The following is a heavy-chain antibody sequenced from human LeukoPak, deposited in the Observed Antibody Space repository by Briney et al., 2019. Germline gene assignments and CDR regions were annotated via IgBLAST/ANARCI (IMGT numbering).Heavy chain of an antibody. CDR2: ISSSSSTI. J-gene: IGHJ4*02. CDR3: ARRLDS. V-gene: IGHV3-48*02. CDR1: GFTFSNYG. Sequence: GGSLRLSCAASGFTFSNYGMNWVRQAPGKGLEWVSYISSSSSTINYADSVKGRFTISRDDAKNSLYLHLSSLRDEDTAVYYCARRLDSWGQGTLVTVSS.